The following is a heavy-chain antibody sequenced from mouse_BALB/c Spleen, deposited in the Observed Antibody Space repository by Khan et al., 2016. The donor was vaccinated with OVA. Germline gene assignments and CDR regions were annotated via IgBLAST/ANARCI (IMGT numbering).Heavy chain of an antibody. CDR2: ISYSGST. D-gene: IGHD1-2*01. CDR1: GYSITSGYG. Sequence: VQLKESGPGLVKPSQSLSLTCTVTGYSITSGYGWNWIRQFPGNKLEWMGYISYSGSTNYNPSLKSRLSITRDTSKNQFFLQLNSVTTEDTATYYCARTARRKYWGQGTTLTVSS. V-gene: IGHV3-2*02. J-gene: IGHJ2*01. CDR3: ARTARRKY.